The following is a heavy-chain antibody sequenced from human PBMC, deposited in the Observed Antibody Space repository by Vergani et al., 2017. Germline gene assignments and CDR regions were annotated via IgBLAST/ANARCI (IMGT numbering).Heavy chain of an antibody. CDR1: GFTFSSYS. V-gene: IGHV3-21*01. D-gene: IGHD2-15*01. J-gene: IGHJ6*02. Sequence: EVQLVESGGGLVKPGGSLRLSCAASGFTFSSYSINWVRQAPGRGLEWVSSITSISSYIYYADSVKGRFTISRDNAKNSLYLQMNSLTAEDTAVYYCARDSGYCSGGSCYYGGMDVWGQGTTVTVSS. CDR3: ARDSGYCSGGSCYYGGMDV. CDR2: ITSISSYI.